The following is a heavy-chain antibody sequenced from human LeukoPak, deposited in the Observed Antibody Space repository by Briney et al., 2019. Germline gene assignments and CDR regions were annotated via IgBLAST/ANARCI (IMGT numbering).Heavy chain of an antibody. CDR1: GFTFSSYA. CDR2: ISYDGSNK. V-gene: IGHV3-30*04. J-gene: IGHJ4*02. CDR3: ARGHSSGWFLDY. D-gene: IGHD6-19*01. Sequence: GGSLRLSCAASGFTFSSYAMHWVRQAPGKGLEWVAVISYDGSNKYHADSVKGRFTISRDNSKNTLYLQMNSLRAEDTAVYYCARGHSSGWFLDYWGQGTLVTVSS.